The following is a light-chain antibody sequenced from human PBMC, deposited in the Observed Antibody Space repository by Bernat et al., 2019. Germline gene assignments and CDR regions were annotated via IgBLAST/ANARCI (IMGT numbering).Light chain of an antibody. CDR3: QQSFTSFS. CDR1: QVISKY. V-gene: IGKV1-39*01. CDR2: AAS. Sequence: DIQLTQSPSFLSASVGDRVTITCRASQVISKYLNWYQQKSGKAPNLLIYAASSLQSGVPSRFSGSGSGTDFTLTITNLQPEDFATYYCQQSFTSFSFGGGTTVEIK. J-gene: IGKJ4*01.